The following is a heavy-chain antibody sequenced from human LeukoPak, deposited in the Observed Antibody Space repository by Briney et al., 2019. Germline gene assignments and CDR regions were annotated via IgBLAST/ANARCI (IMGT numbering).Heavy chain of an antibody. Sequence: ASVKVSCKASGYTFTSYDINWVRQATGQGLEWMGWMNPNSGNTGYAQKFQGRVTITRNTSISTAYMELSSLRSEDTAVYYCARGVVGTTVTPFDYWGQGTLVTVSS. CDR2: MNPNSGNT. J-gene: IGHJ4*02. V-gene: IGHV1-8*03. CDR1: GYTFTSYD. CDR3: ARGVVGTTVTPFDY. D-gene: IGHD4-11*01.